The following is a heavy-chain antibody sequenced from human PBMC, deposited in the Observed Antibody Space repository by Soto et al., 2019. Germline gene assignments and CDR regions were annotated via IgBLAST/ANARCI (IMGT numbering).Heavy chain of an antibody. Sequence: QVQLQESGPGLVKPSGTLSLTCAVSGGSISSSNWWSWVRQPPGKGLEWIGEIYHSGSTNYNPSLKSRVPISVDKSKSQFSRQLSSVTAADTAVYYCARVSGSYYYGMDVWGQGTTVTVSS. CDR3: ARVSGSYYYGMDV. CDR2: IYHSGST. V-gene: IGHV4-4*02. CDR1: GGSISSSNW. J-gene: IGHJ6*02. D-gene: IGHD1-26*01.